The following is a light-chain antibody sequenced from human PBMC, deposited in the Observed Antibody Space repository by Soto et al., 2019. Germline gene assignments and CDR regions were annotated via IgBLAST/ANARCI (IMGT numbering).Light chain of an antibody. Sequence: EIVMTQSPATLSVSPGERATLSCRASQSVSSNLAWYQQKPGQAPRLLIYGASTRATGIPARFGGSGSGTEFTLTISSLQSEDFAVYCCQQRNNWPPVFGQGTKVDIK. CDR1: QSVSSN. J-gene: IGKJ2*01. CDR3: QQRNNWPPV. V-gene: IGKV3-15*01. CDR2: GAS.